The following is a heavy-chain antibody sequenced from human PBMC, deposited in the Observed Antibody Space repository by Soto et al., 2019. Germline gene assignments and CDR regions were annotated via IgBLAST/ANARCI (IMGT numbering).Heavy chain of an antibody. V-gene: IGHV1-69*13. D-gene: IGHD6-13*01. J-gene: IGHJ4*02. Sequence: SVKVSCKASGGTFSNYAISWVRQAPGQGLEWMGGIIPIFGTTNYAQRFQGRVTITADESTSTAYMELSSLRSEDTAVYYCARVSSSWYKDYFDPWGQGTLVTVSS. CDR2: IIPIFGTT. CDR3: ARVSSSWYKDYFDP. CDR1: GGTFSNYA.